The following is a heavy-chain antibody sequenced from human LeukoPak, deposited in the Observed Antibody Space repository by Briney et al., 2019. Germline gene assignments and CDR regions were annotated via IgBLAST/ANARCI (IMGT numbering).Heavy chain of an antibody. Sequence: GGSLRLSCAASGFSFRNSWMSWVHQAPGKGLEWVANIIQDGNEIYYMDSVKGRFTISRDNAKKSLYLQMNLLRAEDTAVYYCAKDAHPTVTTRFDYFDYWGQGTPVTVSS. J-gene: IGHJ4*02. CDR1: GFSFRNSW. CDR3: AKDAHPTVTTRFDYFDY. V-gene: IGHV3-7*01. D-gene: IGHD4-11*01. CDR2: IIQDGNEI.